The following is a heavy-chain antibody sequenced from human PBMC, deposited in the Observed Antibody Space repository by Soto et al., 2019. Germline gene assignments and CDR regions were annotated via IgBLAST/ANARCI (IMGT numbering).Heavy chain of an antibody. D-gene: IGHD2-15*01. CDR2: ISSSSSTI. V-gene: IGHV3-48*02. CDR3: ASLRYCSGGNCYSGDYYHYYGMDV. Sequence: GGSLRLSCAASGFTVSSNYMTCLRQAPGRGLEWVSYISSSSSTIYYADSVNGRFTISIDNSKNSLYLQMNSLRDEDTAVYYCASLRYCSGGNCYSGDYYHYYGMDVWGQGTTVTVS. CDR1: GFTVSSNY. J-gene: IGHJ6*02.